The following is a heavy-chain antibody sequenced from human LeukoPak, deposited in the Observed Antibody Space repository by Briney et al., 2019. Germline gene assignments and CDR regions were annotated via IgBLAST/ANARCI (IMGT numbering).Heavy chain of an antibody. V-gene: IGHV1-69*04. J-gene: IGHJ6*02. CDR3: ASTRWLHHYYGMDV. CDR2: IIPILGIA. CDR1: GGTFSSYA. D-gene: IGHD5-12*01. Sequence: SVKVSCKASGGTFSSYAISWVRQAPGQGLEWMGRIIPILGIANYAQKFQGRVTITADKSTSTAYMELSSLRSADTAVYYCASTRWLHHYYGMDVWGQGTTVTVS.